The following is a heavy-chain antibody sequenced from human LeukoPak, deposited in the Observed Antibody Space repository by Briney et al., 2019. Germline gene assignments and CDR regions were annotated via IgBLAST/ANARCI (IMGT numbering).Heavy chain of an antibody. CDR1: GFSFNNYW. V-gene: IGHV3-7*05. J-gene: IGHJ4*02. D-gene: IGHD3-3*01. CDR3: ARDYDFWSGYLDC. CDR2: IKQDGGEK. Sequence: GGSLRLSCAVSGFSFNNYWMSWVRQAPGKGLEWVANIKQDGGEKYYVDSVKGRFSVSRDNAKNSLYLQMNSLRAEDTAVYYCARDYDFWSGYLDCWGQGTLVTVSS.